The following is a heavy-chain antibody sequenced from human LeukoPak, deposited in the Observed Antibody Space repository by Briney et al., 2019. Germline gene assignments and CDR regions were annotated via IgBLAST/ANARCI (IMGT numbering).Heavy chain of an antibody. CDR1: GFTFSSYA. V-gene: IGHV3-23*01. CDR3: AKDWAVVVVAARYFDY. D-gene: IGHD2-15*01. CDR2: ISGSGGST. Sequence: GGSLRLSCAASGFTFSSYAMSWVRQAPGKGLEWVSAISGSGGSTYYADSVKGRFTISRDNSKYTLYLQMNSLRAEDTAVYYCAKDWAVVVVAARYFDYWGQGTLVTVSS. J-gene: IGHJ4*02.